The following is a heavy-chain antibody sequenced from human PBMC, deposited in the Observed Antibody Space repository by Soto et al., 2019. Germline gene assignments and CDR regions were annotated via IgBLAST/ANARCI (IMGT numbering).Heavy chain of an antibody. J-gene: IGHJ4*02. Sequence: QVQLVQSGAEVKKPGSSVKVSCKASGGTFSSYAISWVRQAPGQGLEWMGGIIPIFGTANYAQKFQGRVTITADKSTSTAYMELSSLRSEDTAVYYCARAPYYDILTGPYYFDYWGQGTLVTVSS. D-gene: IGHD3-9*01. V-gene: IGHV1-69*06. CDR1: GGTFSSYA. CDR2: IIPIFGTA. CDR3: ARAPYYDILTGPYYFDY.